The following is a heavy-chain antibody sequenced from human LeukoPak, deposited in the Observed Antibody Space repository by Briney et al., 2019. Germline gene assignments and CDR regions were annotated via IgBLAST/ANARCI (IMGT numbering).Heavy chain of an antibody. Sequence: SETLSVTCTVSGYSISRDYYWGWVRQPPGKGLEWIGSIYHTGSTYYNPSLKSRVTISVDTSKNQFSLKLSSATAADTAVYYCALGDPTYNWFDPWGQGTLVTVSS. D-gene: IGHD1-1*01. J-gene: IGHJ5*02. CDR1: GYSISRDYY. CDR3: ALGDPTYNWFDP. V-gene: IGHV4-38-2*02. CDR2: IYHTGST.